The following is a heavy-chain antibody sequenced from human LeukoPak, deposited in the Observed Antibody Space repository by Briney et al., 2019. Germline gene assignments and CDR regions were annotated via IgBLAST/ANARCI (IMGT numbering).Heavy chain of an antibody. CDR1: GGSISSYS. CDR3: ARSDTHHIHSSSWHFDY. V-gene: IGHV4-4*08. Sequence: PSETLSLTCTVSGGSISSYSWSWIRQPPGKGLEWIGYMYSRGSTNDNPSLKSRVTISRDTSKNQLSLRVTSVTAADTAMYYCARSDTHHIHSSSWHFDYWGQGTLVTVSS. J-gene: IGHJ4*02. CDR2: MYSRGST. D-gene: IGHD6-13*01.